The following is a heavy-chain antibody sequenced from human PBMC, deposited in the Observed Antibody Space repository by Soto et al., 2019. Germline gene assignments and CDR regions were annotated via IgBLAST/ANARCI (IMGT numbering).Heavy chain of an antibody. D-gene: IGHD6-6*01. CDR1: GFTFSSYS. Sequence: EVQLVESGGGLVKPGGSLRLSCAASGFTFSSYSMNWVRQAPGKGLEWVSSISSSSSYIYYADSVKGRFTISRDNAKNSLSPKMNSRRAEDTAVFYWARDLYSSSARSFDSWGQGTLVTVSS. V-gene: IGHV3-21*01. CDR2: ISSSSSYI. CDR3: ARDLYSSSARSFDS. J-gene: IGHJ4*02.